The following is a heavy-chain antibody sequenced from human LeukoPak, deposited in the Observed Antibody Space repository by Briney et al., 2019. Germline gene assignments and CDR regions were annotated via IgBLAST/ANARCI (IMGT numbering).Heavy chain of an antibody. V-gene: IGHV1-46*01. J-gene: IGHJ5*02. CDR1: GYTFTIYY. CDR3: AGSSHQRNWFDP. CDR2: VHSSGGVI. D-gene: IGHD1-26*01. Sequence: ASVKVSYSASGYTFTIYYMNWVRQAPGQGLEGMGIVHSSGGVIKYAQEFQDRLTVTRDTSTSTIYMELSSLRSEDTAVYYCAGSSHQRNWFDPWGQGTLVIVSS.